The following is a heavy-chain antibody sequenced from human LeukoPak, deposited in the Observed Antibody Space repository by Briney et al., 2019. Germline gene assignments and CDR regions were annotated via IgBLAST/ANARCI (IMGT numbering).Heavy chain of an antibody. Sequence: PGGSLRLSCGVSGFTFSSMCWVRQAPGKGLEWVSFISSSSSYIYYADSVKGRFTISRDNAKNSLYLQMNSLRSEDTAVYYCARGVGATISYYHYYIDVWGKGTTVTVSS. J-gene: IGHJ6*03. D-gene: IGHD1-26*01. CDR1: GFTFSS. V-gene: IGHV3-21*04. CDR2: ISSSSSYI. CDR3: ARGVGATISYYHYYIDV.